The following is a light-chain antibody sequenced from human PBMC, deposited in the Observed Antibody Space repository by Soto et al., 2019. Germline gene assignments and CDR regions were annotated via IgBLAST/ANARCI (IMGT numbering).Light chain of an antibody. J-gene: IGLJ1*01. CDR1: ISDVGRYNY. CDR3: CSYTNRATSV. Sequence: QSALAQPASVSGSPGQSITISCTGTISDVGRYNYVSWYQQTPGKAPKLMIHEVSYRPSGVSSRFSGSKSGNTASLTISGLQAEDEAEYHCCSYTNRATSVFGTGTKVTVL. V-gene: IGLV2-14*01. CDR2: EVS.